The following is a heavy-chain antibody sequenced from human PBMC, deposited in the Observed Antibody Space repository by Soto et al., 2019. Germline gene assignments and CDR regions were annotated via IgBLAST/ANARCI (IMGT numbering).Heavy chain of an antibody. CDR1: GGSVITESYY. Sequence: PSETLSLTCTVSGGSVITESYYWSWIRQSPRMRLEWIGYTHNSGSTNYNPSLQSRVTISIDTSKNQFSLKLSSVTAADTAVYYCAREVVPAAQFDFWGQGTLVTVSS. J-gene: IGHJ4*02. V-gene: IGHV4-61*01. CDR2: THNSGST. CDR3: AREVVPAAQFDF. D-gene: IGHD2-2*01.